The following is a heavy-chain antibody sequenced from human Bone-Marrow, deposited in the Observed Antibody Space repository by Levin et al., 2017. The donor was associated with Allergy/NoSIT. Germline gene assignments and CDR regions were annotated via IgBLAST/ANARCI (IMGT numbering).Heavy chain of an antibody. CDR2: IYWNDDK. V-gene: IGHV2-5*01. CDR3: AHLPIVVVVAATNYYFDY. CDR1: GFSLSTSGVG. D-gene: IGHD2-15*01. J-gene: IGHJ4*02. Sequence: SGPTLVKPTQTLTLTCTFSGFSLSTSGVGVGWIRQPPGKALEWLALIYWNDDKRYSPSLKSRLTITKDTSKNQVVLTMTNMDPVDTATYYCAHLPIVVVVAATNYYFDYWGQGTLVTVSS.